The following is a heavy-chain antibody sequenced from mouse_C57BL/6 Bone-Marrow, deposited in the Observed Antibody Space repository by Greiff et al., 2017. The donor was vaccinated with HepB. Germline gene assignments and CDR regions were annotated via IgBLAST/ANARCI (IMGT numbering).Heavy chain of an antibody. CDR2: ISSGSSTI. J-gene: IGHJ3*01. V-gene: IGHV5-17*01. Sequence: EVNVVDSGGGLVKPGGSLKLSCAASGFTFSDYGMHWVRQAPEKGLEWVAYISSGSSTIYYADTVKGRFTISRDNAKNTLFLQMTSLRSEDTAMYYCARGCYYYGSWFAYWGQGTLVTVSA. CDR1: GFTFSDYG. D-gene: IGHD1-1*01. CDR3: ARGCYYYGSWFAY.